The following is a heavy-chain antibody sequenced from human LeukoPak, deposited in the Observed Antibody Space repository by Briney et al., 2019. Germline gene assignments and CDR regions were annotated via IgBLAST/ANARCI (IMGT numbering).Heavy chain of an antibody. CDR2: IYYSGST. CDR1: GGSISSYY. V-gene: IGHV4-59*01. D-gene: IGHD3-22*01. J-gene: IGHJ4*02. CDR3: ARAQNYDRRYYFDY. Sequence: PSETLSLTCTVSGGSISSYYWSWIRQPPGKGLEWIGYIYYSGSTNYNPSLKSRVTISVDTSKNQFSLKLSSVTAADTAVYYCARAQNYDRRYYFDYWGQGTLVTVSS.